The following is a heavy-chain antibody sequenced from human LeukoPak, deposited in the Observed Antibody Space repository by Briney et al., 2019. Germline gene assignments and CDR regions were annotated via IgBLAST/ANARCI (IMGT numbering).Heavy chain of an antibody. J-gene: IGHJ4*02. CDR1: GGSISNSNW. CDR3: AKIYCSSVTCYVDF. Sequence: PSETLSLTCAVSGGSISNSNWWGWVRQPPGKGLEWIGDISSRTGSTNYNPSLMRRVTMSLDKSKNQFSLRLSSVTAADTAVYYCAKIYCSSVTCYVDFWGQGTLVTVSS. CDR2: ISSRTGST. V-gene: IGHV4-4*02. D-gene: IGHD2-2*01.